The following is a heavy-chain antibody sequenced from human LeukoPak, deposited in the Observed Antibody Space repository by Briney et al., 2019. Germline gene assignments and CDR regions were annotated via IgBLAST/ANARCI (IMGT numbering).Heavy chain of an antibody. J-gene: IGHJ4*02. CDR1: GFTFDDYA. Sequence: GGSLRLSCAASGFTFDDYAMHWVRQAPGKGLEWVSLISWDGGSTYYADSVKGRFTISRDNSKHSLYLQMNSLRTEDTALYYCAKDIAYYDSTTFWGYFDYWGQGTLVTVSS. V-gene: IGHV3-43D*03. D-gene: IGHD3-22*01. CDR2: ISWDGGST. CDR3: AKDIAYYDSTTFWGYFDY.